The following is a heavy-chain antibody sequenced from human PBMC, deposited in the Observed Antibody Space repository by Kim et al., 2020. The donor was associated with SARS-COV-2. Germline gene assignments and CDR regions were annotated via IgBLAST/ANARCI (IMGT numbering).Heavy chain of an antibody. CDR2: ISFNGSNE. J-gene: IGHJ4*02. CDR1: GFTLSNYA. Sequence: GGSLRLSCAASGFTLSNYAMYWVRQAPGKGLEWVALISFNGSNEYHADSVKGRFSTSRDNSKNTLYLQMNSLRVEDTALYFCAKLSTCEYGTSGYYFFDSWGQGNRVRVP. D-gene: IGHD3-22*01. V-gene: IGHV3-30-3*02. CDR3: AKLSTCEYGTSGYYFFDS.